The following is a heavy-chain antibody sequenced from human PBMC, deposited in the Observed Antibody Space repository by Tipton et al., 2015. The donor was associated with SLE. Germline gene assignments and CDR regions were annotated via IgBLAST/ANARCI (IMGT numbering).Heavy chain of an antibody. CDR3: ARGGVMEWMDY. D-gene: IGHD3-16*01. Sequence: TLSLTCSVSGGSINTGDYSWNWIRQPPGKGLEWIGYIYLDGATYSNPSLGGRVSLSIDRSTNQFSLSLNSVTAADTAVYYCARGGVMEWMDYWGQGTLVTVSS. CDR2: IYLDGAT. V-gene: IGHV4-30-2*01. CDR1: GGSINTGDYS. J-gene: IGHJ4*02.